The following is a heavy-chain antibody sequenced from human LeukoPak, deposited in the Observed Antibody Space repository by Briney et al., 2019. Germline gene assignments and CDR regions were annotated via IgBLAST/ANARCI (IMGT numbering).Heavy chain of an antibody. Sequence: GGSLRLSCATSGFTCSNYAMSWVRQAPGKGLEWVSTISNSGGDTYYADSVKGRFTISRDNSQNTLYLQMNSLRDEDTALYYCAKSLSSWYNYWGQGTLVTVSS. V-gene: IGHV3-23*01. CDR3: AKSLSSWYNY. D-gene: IGHD6-13*01. CDR2: ISNSGGDT. CDR1: GFTCSNYA. J-gene: IGHJ4*02.